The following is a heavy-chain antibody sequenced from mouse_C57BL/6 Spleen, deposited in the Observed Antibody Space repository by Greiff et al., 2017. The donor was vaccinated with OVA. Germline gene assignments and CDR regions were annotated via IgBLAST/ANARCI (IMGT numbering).Heavy chain of an antibody. CDR1: GFTFSDYG. CDR3: ARGANWYYFDY. D-gene: IGHD4-1*01. J-gene: IGHJ2*01. V-gene: IGHV5-17*01. CDR2: ISSGSSTI. Sequence: EVMLVESGGGLVKPGGSLKLSCAASGFTFSDYGMHWVRQAPEKGLEWVAYISSGSSTIYYADTVKGRFTISRDNAKNTLFLQMTSLRSEDTAMYYCARGANWYYFDYWGQGTTLTVSS.